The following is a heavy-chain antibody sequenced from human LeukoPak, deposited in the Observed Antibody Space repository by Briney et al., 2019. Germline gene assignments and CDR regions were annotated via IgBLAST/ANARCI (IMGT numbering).Heavy chain of an antibody. CDR1: GFTFSSYA. CDR2: ISGSGGSK. Sequence: GGSLRLSCPASGFTFSSYAMSWVRQAPGKGLEWVSGISGSGGSKYYADSVKGRFTISRDNSKDTLFLQMNRLRAEDTAVYYLAKVIGSGYQYYIAYCSQPTLVTVPS. J-gene: IGHJ4*02. CDR3: AKVIGSGYQYYIAY. V-gene: IGHV3-23*01. D-gene: IGHD3-22*01.